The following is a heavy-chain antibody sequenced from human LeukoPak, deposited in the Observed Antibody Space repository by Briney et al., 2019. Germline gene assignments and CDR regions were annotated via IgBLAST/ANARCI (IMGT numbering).Heavy chain of an antibody. CDR1: GFTFSSYA. CDR3: AKHPADYYGSGGIYYMDV. J-gene: IGHJ6*03. CDR2: IRGSGGST. V-gene: IGHV3-23*01. Sequence: GGSLRLSCAASGFTFSSYAMSWVRQAPRKGLNWVSAIRGSGGSTYYADSVKGRFAISRDNSKNTLYLQMNSLRAEDTAVYYCAKHPADYYGSGGIYYMDVWGKGTTVTVSS. D-gene: IGHD3-10*01.